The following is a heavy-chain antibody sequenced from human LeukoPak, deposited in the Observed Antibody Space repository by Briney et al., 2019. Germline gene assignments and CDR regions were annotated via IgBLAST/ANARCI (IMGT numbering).Heavy chain of an antibody. CDR2: ISGSGGST. V-gene: IGHV3-23*01. CDR3: AKDRRELLTAVEAFDI. CDR1: GFTFSSYA. J-gene: IGHJ3*02. D-gene: IGHD1-26*01. Sequence: GGSLRLSCAASGFTFSSYAMSWVRQAPGKGLEWVSAISGSGGSTYYADSVKGRFTISRDNSKNTLYLQMNSLRAEDTAVYYCAKDRRELLTAVEAFDIWGKGTMVTVSS.